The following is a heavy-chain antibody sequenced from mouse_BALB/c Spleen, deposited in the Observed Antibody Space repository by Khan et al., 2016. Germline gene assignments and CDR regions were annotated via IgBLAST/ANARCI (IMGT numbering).Heavy chain of an antibody. V-gene: IGHV1-7*01. D-gene: IGHD6-1*01. Sequence: QVQLQQSGAELAKPGASVKMSCKASGYTFTSYWMHWVKQRPGQGLEWIGYINPSTGYTEYNQKFKDKATLTADKSSSTAYMQLSSLTSEDSAVXYCARSHSDYFDYWGQGTTLPVSS. CDR3: ARSHSDYFDY. CDR1: GYTFTSYW. CDR2: INPSTGYT. J-gene: IGHJ2*01.